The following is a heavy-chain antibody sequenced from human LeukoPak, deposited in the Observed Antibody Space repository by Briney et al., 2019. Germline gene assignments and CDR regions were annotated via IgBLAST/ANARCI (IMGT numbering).Heavy chain of an antibody. Sequence: GGAPRPSCAAPGFTFSRYSINWVRQAPGEGAGWVSFLSSSSSYIYYADSVKGRFTISRDNAKNSLYLQMNSLRAEDTAVYYCARDRCSGGSRKYYFDYWGQGTLVTVSS. D-gene: IGHD2-15*01. CDR3: ARDRCSGGSRKYYFDY. CDR2: LSSSSSYI. J-gene: IGHJ4*02. V-gene: IGHV3-21*01. CDR1: GFTFSRYS.